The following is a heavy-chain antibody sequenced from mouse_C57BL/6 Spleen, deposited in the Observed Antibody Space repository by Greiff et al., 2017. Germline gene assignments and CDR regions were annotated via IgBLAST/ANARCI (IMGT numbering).Heavy chain of an antibody. D-gene: IGHD2-3*01. CDR2: IDPETGGT. V-gene: IGHV1-15*01. CDR1: GYTFTDYE. Sequence: QVQLQQSGAELVRPGASVTLSCKASGYTFTDYEMHWVKQTPVHGLEWIGAIDPETGGTAYTQKFKGKAILTADKSSSTAYMELRSLTSEDSAVYYCTRWAYYDGYYVGFDYWGQGTTLTVSS. CDR3: TRWAYYDGYYVGFDY. J-gene: IGHJ2*01.